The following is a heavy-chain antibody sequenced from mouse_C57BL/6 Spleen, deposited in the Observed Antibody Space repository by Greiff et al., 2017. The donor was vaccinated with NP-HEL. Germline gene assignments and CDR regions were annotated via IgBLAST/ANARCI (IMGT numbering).Heavy chain of an antibody. Sequence: VQLQQSGPELVKPGASVKISCKASGYAFSSSWMNWVKQRPGKGLEWIGRIYPGDGNTNYNGKFKGQATLTEDKSSSTAYMKLSSLTSEDSAVYCCARSYYYAMDYWGQGTSVTVSS. CDR2: IYPGDGNT. V-gene: IGHV1-82*01. CDR1: GYAFSSSW. J-gene: IGHJ4*01. CDR3: ARSYYYAMDY.